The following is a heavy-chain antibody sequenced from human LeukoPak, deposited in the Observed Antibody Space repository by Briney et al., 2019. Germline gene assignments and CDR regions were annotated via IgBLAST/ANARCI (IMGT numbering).Heavy chain of an antibody. Sequence: ASVKVSCKASGYTFTSYGISWVRQAPGQGLEWMGIINPSGGSTSYAQKFQGRVTMTRDMSTSTVYMELSSLRSEDTAVYYCARAHGIAVAGAEVDYWGQGTLVTVSS. CDR2: INPSGGST. CDR3: ARAHGIAVAGAEVDY. J-gene: IGHJ4*02. D-gene: IGHD6-19*01. V-gene: IGHV1-46*01. CDR1: GYTFTSYG.